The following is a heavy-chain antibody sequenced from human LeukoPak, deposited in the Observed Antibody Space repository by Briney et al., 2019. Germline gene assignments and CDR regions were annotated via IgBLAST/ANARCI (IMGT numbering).Heavy chain of an antibody. J-gene: IGHJ5*02. D-gene: IGHD5-18*01. CDR2: INPDNGDT. CDR1: GYIFTNYD. Sequence: AASVKVSCKASGYIFTNYDINWVRQATGQGLEWMGWINPDNGDTSYVQKFQGRVTMTRDTATDTAYMELSSLRSEDTAMYLCARVTGWFAPWGQGTQITVSS. V-gene: IGHV1-8*01. CDR3: ARVTGWFAP.